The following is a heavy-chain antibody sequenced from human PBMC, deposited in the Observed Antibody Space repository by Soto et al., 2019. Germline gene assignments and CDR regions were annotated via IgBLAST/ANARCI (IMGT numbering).Heavy chain of an antibody. CDR3: ARVGGNWNDDYFDY. CDR2: MNPNSGDT. V-gene: IGHV1-8*01. CDR1: GYTFSDHD. D-gene: IGHD1-1*01. J-gene: IGHJ4*02. Sequence: QVQLVQSGAEVKKPGASVRVSCKASGYTFSDHDINWVRQASGQGPECLGWMNPNSGDTGYAQNVQGRVTMTRDTSKRTAYMELSSLRSEDTAVYYCARVGGNWNDDYFDYWGQGTLVTVSS.